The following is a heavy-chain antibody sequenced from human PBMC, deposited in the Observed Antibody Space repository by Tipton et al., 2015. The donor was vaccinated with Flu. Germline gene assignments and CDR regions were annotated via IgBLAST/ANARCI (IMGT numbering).Heavy chain of an antibody. CDR2: IYSSGST. CDR1: GGSISSGSYY. CDR3: AREKDSSGSEYFQH. D-gene: IGHD6-19*01. J-gene: IGHJ1*01. V-gene: IGHV4-39*07. Sequence: GLVKPSQTLSLTCTVSGGSISSGSYYWGWIRQPPGKGLEWIGCIYSSGSTYYNPSLKSRVTISLDTSKNQFSLKLSSVTAADTAVYYCAREKDSSGSEYFQHWGQGTLVTVSS.